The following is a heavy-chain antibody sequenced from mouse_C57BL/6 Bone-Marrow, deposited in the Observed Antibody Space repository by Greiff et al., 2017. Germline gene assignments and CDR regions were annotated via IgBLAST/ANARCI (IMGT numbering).Heavy chain of an antibody. Sequence: VQLQESGAELVRPGASVKLSCKASGYTFTDYYINWVKQRPGPGLEWIARIYPGSGNTYYNEKFKGKATLTAEKSSSTAYMQLSSLTSEDSAVYFCARGRWLLGAWFAYWGQGTLVTVSA. CDR2: IYPGSGNT. D-gene: IGHD2-3*01. CDR1: GYTFTDYY. V-gene: IGHV1-76*01. J-gene: IGHJ3*01. CDR3: ARGRWLLGAWFAY.